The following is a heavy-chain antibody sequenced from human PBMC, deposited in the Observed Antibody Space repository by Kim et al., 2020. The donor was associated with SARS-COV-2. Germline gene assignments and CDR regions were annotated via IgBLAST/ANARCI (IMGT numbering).Heavy chain of an antibody. D-gene: IGHD2-2*01. CDR2: MNPNNDKA. J-gene: IGHJ6*03. V-gene: IGHV1-8*01. CDR1: GYVFTSYD. CDR3: ARGPPKSTSSFGRKRYTDYYHYMDV. Sequence: ASVKVSCTASGYVFTSYDLHWVRQATGRGLEWMGWMNPNNDKAVYAQPFQGRITMTRNTSTSTVYMELSDLKSEDTAAYYCARGPPKSTSSFGRKRYTDYYHYMDVWGKGTTVIVSS.